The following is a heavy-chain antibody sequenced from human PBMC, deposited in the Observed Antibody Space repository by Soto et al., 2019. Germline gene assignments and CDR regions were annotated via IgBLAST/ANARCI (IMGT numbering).Heavy chain of an antibody. CDR1: GFSLNNAKMG. D-gene: IGHD1-26*01. CDR3: ARILGGLGGDY. CDR2: IFSSDEK. J-gene: IGHJ4*02. V-gene: IGHV2-26*01. Sequence: QVTLKESGPVLVKSTETLTLTCTVSGFSLNNAKMGVSWIRQPPGKALEWLAHIFSSDEKSYSTSLKSRLTISKDTSKSQVVLTMTNMDPVDKGTYYCARILGGLGGDYWGQGTLVTVSS.